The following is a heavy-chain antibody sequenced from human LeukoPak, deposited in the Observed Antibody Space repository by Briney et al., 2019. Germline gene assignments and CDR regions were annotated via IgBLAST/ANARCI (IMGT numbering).Heavy chain of an antibody. CDR3: ARDTYAPHPYFDY. V-gene: IGHV1-69*05. J-gene: IGHJ4*02. D-gene: IGHD3-16*01. Sequence: SVKVSCKASGGTFSSYAISWVRQAPGQGLEWMGGIIPIFGTANYAQKFRGRVTITTDESTSTAYMELSSLRSEDTAVYYCARDTYAPHPYFDYWGQGTLVTVSS. CDR1: GGTFSSYA. CDR2: IIPIFGTA.